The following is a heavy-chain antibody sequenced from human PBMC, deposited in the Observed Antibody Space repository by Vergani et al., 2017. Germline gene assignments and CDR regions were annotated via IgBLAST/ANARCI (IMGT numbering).Heavy chain of an antibody. Sequence: AAPGFTFDDYNLPWVRQAPGKGLAWFSLISWDGGSTYYAASVKGRFTISSDNSKNSLYLQMNSVRTEDTALYYCAKYMLSTTTLYAFDIWGQGTMVTVSS. CDR2: ISWDGGST. D-gene: IGHD4-17*01. V-gene: IGHV3-43*01. J-gene: IGHJ3*02. CDR1: GFTFDDYN. CDR3: AKYMLSTTTLYAFDI.